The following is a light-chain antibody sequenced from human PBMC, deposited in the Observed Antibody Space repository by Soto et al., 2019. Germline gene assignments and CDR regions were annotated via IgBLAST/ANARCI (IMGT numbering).Light chain of an antibody. CDR1: SSNIGTNT. V-gene: IGLV1-44*01. CDR3: AAWDDSLNGYV. CDR2: SNN. J-gene: IGLJ1*01. Sequence: QSALTQAPSASGTPGQRVTISCSGSSSNIGTNTVNWYQQVPGTAPQLVIYSNNQRPSGVPDRFSGSKSGTSASLAITGLQSEDEADYYCAAWDDSLNGYVFGTGTKVTVL.